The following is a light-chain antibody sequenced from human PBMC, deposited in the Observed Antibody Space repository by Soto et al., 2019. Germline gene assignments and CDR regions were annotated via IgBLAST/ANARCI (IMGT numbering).Light chain of an antibody. Sequence: DFVMTQSPLSLPVTPGEPASICCTSSQSLLHTNGYTFLEWYLQKPGQSPQLLIYLGSNRASGVPDRFSGSGSGTNFTLKISRVEAEDVGVYYCMHALQPPWTFGQGTKVDIK. CDR1: QSLLHTNGYTF. CDR2: LGS. J-gene: IGKJ1*01. CDR3: MHALQPPWT. V-gene: IGKV2-28*01.